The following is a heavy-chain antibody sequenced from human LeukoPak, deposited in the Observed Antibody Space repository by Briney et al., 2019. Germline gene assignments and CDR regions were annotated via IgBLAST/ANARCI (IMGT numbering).Heavy chain of an antibody. CDR3: ARDNDSRDPPHFDY. D-gene: IGHD3-16*01. J-gene: IGHJ4*02. CDR2: IIPIFGTA. Sequence: GASVKDSCKASGGTFSSYAISWVRQAPGQGLEWMGGIIPIFGTANYAQKFRGRVTITADKSTRTACMELSSLRSEDTAVYYCARDNDSRDPPHFDYWGQGTLVTVSS. CDR1: GGTFSSYA. V-gene: IGHV1-69*06.